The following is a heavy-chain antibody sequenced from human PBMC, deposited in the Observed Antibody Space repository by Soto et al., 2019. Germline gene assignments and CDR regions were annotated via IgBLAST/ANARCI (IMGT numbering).Heavy chain of an antibody. CDR1: GGSISSSNYY. V-gene: IGHV4-39*01. J-gene: IGHJ6*02. Sequence: SETLSLTCTVSGGSISSSNYYWGWIRQPPGKGLEWIGSIYYSGSTYYNPSLKSRVTISVDTSKNQFSLKLSSVTAADTAVYYCARLPSTTDYYHYGTDVWGQGTTVTVSS. CDR2: IYYSGST. CDR3: ARLPSTTDYYHYGTDV. D-gene: IGHD4-17*01.